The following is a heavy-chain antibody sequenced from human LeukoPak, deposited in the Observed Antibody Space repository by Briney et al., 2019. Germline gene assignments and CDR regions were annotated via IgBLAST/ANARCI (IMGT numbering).Heavy chain of an antibody. Sequence: SGGSLRLSCAASGFTFSSYEMNWVRQAPGKGLEWISYISGSGSTIYYADSVKGRFTISRDNARSSLYLQLNSLRAEDTAVYYCVRPELPGWSVLFDFWGQGTLVTVSS. CDR2: ISGSGSTI. CDR3: VRPELPGWSVLFDF. V-gene: IGHV3-48*03. J-gene: IGHJ4*02. CDR1: GFTFSSYE. D-gene: IGHD2-15*01.